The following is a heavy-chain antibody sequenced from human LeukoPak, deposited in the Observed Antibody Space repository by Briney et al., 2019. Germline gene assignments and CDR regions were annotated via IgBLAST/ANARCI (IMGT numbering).Heavy chain of an antibody. V-gene: IGHV3-23*01. CDR2: VSGGGGST. CDR1: GFTFTNFG. CDR3: AKEKNSGYYYHFDY. Sequence: ESGGSLRLSCAASGFTFTNFGMSWVRQAPGKGLECVSAVSGGGGSTFYADSVKGRFTISRDNSKNTVYLQMNSLRAEDTAVYYCAKEKNSGYYYHFDYWGQGTLVTVSS. J-gene: IGHJ4*02. D-gene: IGHD3-22*01.